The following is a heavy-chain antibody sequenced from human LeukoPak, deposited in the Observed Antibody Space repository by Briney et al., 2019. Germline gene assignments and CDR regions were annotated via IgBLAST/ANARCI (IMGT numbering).Heavy chain of an antibody. CDR1: EFTVSRNY. CDR3: TRDQMNY. CDR2: IFSNGDT. J-gene: IGHJ4*02. Sequence: GGSLRLSCTASEFTVSRNYMLWVRQAPGKGLEWVSLIFSNGDTHYADSVKGRFTISRDTSKNTVSLQMNSLRVEDAAMYYCTRDQMNYWGQGTLVTVSS. V-gene: IGHV3-53*01. D-gene: IGHD5-24*01.